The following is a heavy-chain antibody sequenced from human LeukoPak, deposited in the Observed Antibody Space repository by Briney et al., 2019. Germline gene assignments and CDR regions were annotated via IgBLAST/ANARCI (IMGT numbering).Heavy chain of an antibody. CDR2: INPSGGST. CDR3: AKDRFGITSGSTFDY. D-gene: IGHD3-10*01. V-gene: IGHV1-46*01. CDR1: GYTITSYY. Sequence: GASVKVSCKASGYTITSYYMHWVRQAPGQGLEWMGIINPSGGSTSYAQKFQGRVTMTRDMSTSTVCMELSSLRSEDTALYYCAKDRFGITSGSTFDYWGQGTLVTVSS. J-gene: IGHJ4*02.